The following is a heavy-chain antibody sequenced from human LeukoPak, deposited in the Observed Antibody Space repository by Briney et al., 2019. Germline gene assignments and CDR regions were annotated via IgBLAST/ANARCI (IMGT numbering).Heavy chain of an antibody. Sequence: SETLSLTCTVSGGSISSGDYYWSWIRQPPGKGLEWIAYMYYSGSTYYNPSLKSRVTMSADTSKNQFSLKLSSVTAADTAVYYCARPLLRYFDWHSGAPWFDPWGQGTLVTVSS. J-gene: IGHJ5*02. CDR3: ARPLLRYFDWHSGAPWFDP. V-gene: IGHV4-30-4*01. D-gene: IGHD3-9*01. CDR2: MYYSGST. CDR1: GGSISSGDYY.